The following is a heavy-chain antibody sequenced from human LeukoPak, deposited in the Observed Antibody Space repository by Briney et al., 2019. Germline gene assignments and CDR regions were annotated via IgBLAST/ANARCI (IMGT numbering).Heavy chain of an antibody. D-gene: IGHD3-10*01. Sequence: TGGSLRLSCAASGFTFSDYYMSWIRQAPGKALEWVSYVSSGSSTIYYADSVKGRFTVSRDNGKRSLYLQMNSLRAEDTAVYYCARGASGIGGIRFDPWGQGTLVTVSS. V-gene: IGHV3-11*04. J-gene: IGHJ5*02. CDR2: VSSGSSTI. CDR3: ARGASGIGGIRFDP. CDR1: GFTFSDYY.